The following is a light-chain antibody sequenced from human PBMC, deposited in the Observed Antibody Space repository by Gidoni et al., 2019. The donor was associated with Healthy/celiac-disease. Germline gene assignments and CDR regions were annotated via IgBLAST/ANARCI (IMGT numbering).Light chain of an antibody. CDR2: GSS. CDR1: QSVSSN. V-gene: IGKV3-15*01. Sequence: EIVMTQSPATLSVSPGERATLSCRARQSVSSNLAWYQQKPGQAPMFLIYGSSTRATGIPARFSGSGSVTEFTLTISSLQSEDFAVYYCQQYNNWPPMYTFGQGTKLEIK. CDR3: QQYNNWPPMYT. J-gene: IGKJ2*01.